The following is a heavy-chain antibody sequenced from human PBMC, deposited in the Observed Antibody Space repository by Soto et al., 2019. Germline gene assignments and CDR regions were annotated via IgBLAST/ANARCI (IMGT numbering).Heavy chain of an antibody. CDR1: GYTVTNSG. J-gene: IGHJ4*02. CDR3: ARESWQWLDY. CDR2: ISGYNGNT. Sequence: VSVKVACKTSGYTVTNSGVNWVRQAPGQGLEWMGWISGYNGNTYYVKKFQGRLSMATDTTTSTAYMELRSLRSDDTAVYYCARESWQWLDYRGQGTRVTVSS. V-gene: IGHV1-18*01. D-gene: IGHD3-22*01.